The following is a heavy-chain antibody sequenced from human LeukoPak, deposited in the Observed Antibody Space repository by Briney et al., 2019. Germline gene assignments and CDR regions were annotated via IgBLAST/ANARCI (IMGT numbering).Heavy chain of an antibody. J-gene: IGHJ6*03. CDR1: ESLNGYA. CDR3: ARCALGVWADNYYMDV. Sequence: GGSLRLSCSASESLNGYAMSWVRKAPGMGLGRVASISSSGSNMYYADSVKGRFIISRDNAKKSLSLEMNSLTSHDTAIYYCARCALGVWADNYYMDVWGTGTTVIASS. D-gene: IGHD3-16*01. CDR2: ISSSGSNM. V-gene: IGHV3-21*01.